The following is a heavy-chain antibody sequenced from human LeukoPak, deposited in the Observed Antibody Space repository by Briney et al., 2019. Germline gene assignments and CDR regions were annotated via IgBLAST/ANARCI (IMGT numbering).Heavy chain of an antibody. CDR2: IKPDGSEK. V-gene: IGHV3-7*01. CDR3: ARDRVGAVDY. D-gene: IGHD1-26*01. Sequence: GGSLRLSCAASGFTFSNYWTSWVRQAPGKGLEWVANIKPDGSEKFYVDSVKGRFTISRDNAKNSLYLQMNSLRAEDTAVYYCARDRVGAVDYWGQGTLVTASS. J-gene: IGHJ4*02. CDR1: GFTFSNYW.